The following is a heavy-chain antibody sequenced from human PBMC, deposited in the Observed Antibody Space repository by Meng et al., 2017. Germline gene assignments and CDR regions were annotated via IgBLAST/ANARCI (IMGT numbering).Heavy chain of an antibody. D-gene: IGHD4-17*01. J-gene: IGHJ5*02. Sequence: GESLKTSCAASGFTVSSNYMSWVRQAPGKGLEWVSYISSSGSTIYYADSVKGRFTISRDNSKNTLYLQMNSLRAEDTAVYYCARDHGAGDYDWFDPWGQGTLVTVSS. CDR1: GFTVSSNY. CDR2: ISSSGSTI. V-gene: IGHV3-48*01. CDR3: ARDHGAGDYDWFDP.